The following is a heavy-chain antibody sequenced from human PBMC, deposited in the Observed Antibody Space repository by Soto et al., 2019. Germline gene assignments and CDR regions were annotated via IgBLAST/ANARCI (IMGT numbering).Heavy chain of an antibody. D-gene: IGHD3-16*02. V-gene: IGHV1-24*01. CDR1: GYSHTELS. J-gene: IGHJ4*02. CDR2: FDPEDGET. CDR3: ATPLIHYDYVWGSYPFDY. Sequence: GTSAKVSCEVCGYSHTELSMHWVRQATEKGLEWMGGFDPEDGETIYAQKFQGRVTMTEDTSTDTAYMELSSLRSEDTAVYYCATPLIHYDYVWGSYPFDYWGQGTLVTVSS.